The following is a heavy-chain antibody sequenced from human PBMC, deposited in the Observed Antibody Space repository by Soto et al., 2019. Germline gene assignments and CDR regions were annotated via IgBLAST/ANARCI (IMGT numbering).Heavy chain of an antibody. Sequence: QVQLVQSGAEVKKPGASVKVSCEASGYTFNNYAMHWVCQAPGQRLEWMGYISGGNGNTKYSEKLEGRVAITRDTSASTAYLEPSSLSLQHTAVYYCARWSGYDYYFDYWGQGTLVIVSS. D-gene: IGHD5-12*01. CDR3: ARWSGYDYYFDY. CDR2: ISGGNGNT. V-gene: IGHV1-3*01. J-gene: IGHJ4*02. CDR1: GYTFNNYA.